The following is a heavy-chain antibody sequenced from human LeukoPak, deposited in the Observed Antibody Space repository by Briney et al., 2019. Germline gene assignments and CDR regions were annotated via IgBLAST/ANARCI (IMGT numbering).Heavy chain of an antibody. CDR2: INWNGGST. V-gene: IGHV3-20*04. D-gene: IGHD3-3*01. CDR1: GFTFDDYG. Sequence: PGGSLRLSCAASGFTFDDYGMSWVRQAPGKGLEWVSGINWNGGSTGYADSVKGRFTISRDNSKNTLYLQMNSLRVDDTALYYCAKGVFGVNRAFDYWGQGTLVTVSS. J-gene: IGHJ4*02. CDR3: AKGVFGVNRAFDY.